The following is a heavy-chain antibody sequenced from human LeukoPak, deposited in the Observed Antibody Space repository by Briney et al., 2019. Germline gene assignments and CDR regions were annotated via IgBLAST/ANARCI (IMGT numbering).Heavy chain of an antibody. CDR1: GFTFSSYA. Sequence: HSGGSLRLSCAASGFTFSSYAMHWVRQAPGKGLEWVAVISYDGSNKYYADSVKGRFTISRDNSKSTLYLQMNSLRAEDTAVYYCAREVRGVGGAFDIWGQGAMVTVSS. D-gene: IGHD3-10*01. J-gene: IGHJ3*02. CDR2: ISYDGSNK. V-gene: IGHV3-30-3*01. CDR3: AREVRGVGGAFDI.